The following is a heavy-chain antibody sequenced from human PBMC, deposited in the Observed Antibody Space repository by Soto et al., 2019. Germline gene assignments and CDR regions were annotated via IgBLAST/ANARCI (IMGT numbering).Heavy chain of an antibody. CDR3: ARVERVSMMRGGWKYYFDS. CDR1: GYDFTRYG. J-gene: IGHJ4*02. D-gene: IGHD1-1*01. V-gene: IGHV1-18*01. Sequence: QVQLVQSDPEVRLPGASVKISCKASGYDFTRYGISWVRQAPGRGLEWMGWISANNGYTNQVQHLQGRLTLTTDTSTNTAYMELKTLTPDATATYYCARVERVSMMRGGWKYYFDSWGQGTLVTVSS. CDR2: ISANNGYT.